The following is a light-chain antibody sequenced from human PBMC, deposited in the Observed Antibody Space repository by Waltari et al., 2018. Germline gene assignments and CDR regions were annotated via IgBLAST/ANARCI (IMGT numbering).Light chain of an antibody. J-gene: IGKJ5*01. CDR1: QSIDSY. V-gene: IGKV3-11*01. CDR3: QQRSNWPPT. CDR2: AAS. Sequence: EIVLTQSPATLSLSPGERATLSCRASQSIDSYLAWYLQKPGQAPRPLIFAASNRATGIPARFSGSGFGTDFTLTISSLEPEDFGVYYCQQRSNWPPTFGQGTRLEIK.